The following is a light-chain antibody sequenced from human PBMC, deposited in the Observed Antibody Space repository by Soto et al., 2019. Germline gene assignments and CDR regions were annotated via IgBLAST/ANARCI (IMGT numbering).Light chain of an antibody. V-gene: IGKV1-27*01. CDR1: HDISNY. J-gene: IGKJ3*01. Sequence: DVQITQSPSSLSASVGDRVTITCRASHDISNYVAWLQQKPGKAPKLLTYASSTLQPGVPSRFSTGGSGVDFTLTISSLQPEDVATYYCQKYNTVPPTFGPGTKVDIK. CDR2: ASS. CDR3: QKYNTVPPT.